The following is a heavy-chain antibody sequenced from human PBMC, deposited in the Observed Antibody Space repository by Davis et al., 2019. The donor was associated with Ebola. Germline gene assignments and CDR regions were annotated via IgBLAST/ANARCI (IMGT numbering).Heavy chain of an antibody. CDR2: ISYDGSNK. J-gene: IGHJ4*02. CDR3: AKDTVTILGY. D-gene: IGHD4-17*01. CDR1: GFTFSNAW. Sequence: PGGSLRLSCAASGFTFSNAWMSWVRQAPGKGLEWVAVISYDGSNKYYADSVKGRFTISRDNSKNTVYVQMNSLRAEDTAVYYCAKDTVTILGYWGQGTLVTVSS. V-gene: IGHV3-30*18.